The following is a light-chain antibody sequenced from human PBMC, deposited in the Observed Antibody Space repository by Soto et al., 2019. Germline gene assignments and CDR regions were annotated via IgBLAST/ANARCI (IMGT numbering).Light chain of an antibody. J-gene: IGLJ2*01. CDR2: DVS. CDR3: SSYATSRTHVA. CDR1: SSDVGGYNF. V-gene: IGLV2-14*01. Sequence: QSALTQPASVSGSPGQSITISCTGTSSDVGGYNFVSWYQHHPGKAPKLIIHDVSSRPSGVSKRFSASKSGNTASLTISGLQAEDEADYYCSSYATSRTHVAFGGGTKLTVL.